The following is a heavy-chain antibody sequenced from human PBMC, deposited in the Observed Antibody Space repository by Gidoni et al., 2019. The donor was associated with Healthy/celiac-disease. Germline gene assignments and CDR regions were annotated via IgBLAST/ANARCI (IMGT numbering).Heavy chain of an antibody. CDR2: ISGSGGST. J-gene: IGHJ4*02. CDR3: AKYHIVVVPAAINGIYYFDY. CDR1: GFTFSSYA. V-gene: IGHV3-23*01. Sequence: EVQLLVSGGGLVQPGGSLRLSCAASGFTFSSYAMTWVRQAPGKGLEWVSAISGSGGSTYYEDAVKGRFTISRDNSKNTLYLQMNSLRAEDTAVYYCAKYHIVVVPAAINGIYYFDYWGQGTLVTVSS. D-gene: IGHD2-2*02.